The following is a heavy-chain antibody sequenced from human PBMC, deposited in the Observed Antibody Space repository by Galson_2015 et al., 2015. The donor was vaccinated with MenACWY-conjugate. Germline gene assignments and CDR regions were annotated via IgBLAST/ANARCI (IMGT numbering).Heavy chain of an antibody. V-gene: IGHV3-23*01. CDR1: GFTFSNYA. J-gene: IGHJ6*03. CDR3: AKDRDIYCRGGSCYFLGNYYMDV. CDR2: IPGNGGST. Sequence: SLRLSCAASGFTFSNYAMTWVRQAPGKGLEWVSAIPGNGGSTYYADSVKGRFTISRDNSKNTLYMQMNSLRAEDTAVSYCAKDRDIYCRGGSCYFLGNYYMDVWGKGTTVTVSS. D-gene: IGHD2-15*01.